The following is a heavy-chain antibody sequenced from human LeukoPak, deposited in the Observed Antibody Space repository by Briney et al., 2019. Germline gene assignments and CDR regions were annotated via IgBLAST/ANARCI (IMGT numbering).Heavy chain of an antibody. J-gene: IGHJ4*02. D-gene: IGHD3-10*01. Sequence: PGGSLRLSCAASGFTVSNNYMSWVRQAPGKGLEWVSAISGSGGSTYYADSVKGRFTISRDNSKNTLYLQMNSLRAEDTAVYYCAKDYYGSGSYISSFDYWGQGTLVTVSS. CDR3: AKDYYGSGSYISSFDY. CDR1: GFTVSNNY. CDR2: ISGSGGST. V-gene: IGHV3-23*01.